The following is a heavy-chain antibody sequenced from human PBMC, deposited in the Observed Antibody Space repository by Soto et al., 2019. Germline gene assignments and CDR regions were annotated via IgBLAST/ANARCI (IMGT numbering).Heavy chain of an antibody. D-gene: IGHD5-18*01. CDR2: ISGSGGST. CDR1: GFTFSSYA. Sequence: GGSLRLSXAASGFTFSSYAMSWVRQAPGKGLEWVSAISGSGGSTYYADSVKGRFTISRDNSRNTLDLQMNNLRTEDTGVYFCARDIYSYGSVGTPDIWGQGTMVTVSS. V-gene: IGHV3-23*01. CDR3: ARDIYSYGSVGTPDI. J-gene: IGHJ3*02.